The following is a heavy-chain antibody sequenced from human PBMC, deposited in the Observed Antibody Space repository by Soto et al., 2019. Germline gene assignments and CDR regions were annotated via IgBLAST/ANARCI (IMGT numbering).Heavy chain of an antibody. D-gene: IGHD5-12*01. J-gene: IGHJ4*02. Sequence: QLQLQESGSGLVKPSQTLSLTCAVSGGSISSGGYSWSWIRQPPGKGLEWIGYIYHSGSTYYNPSPKIRVTISVDRSKNQFSLKLSSGTAADTAVYYCAAGGGLPRYYWGQGTLVTVSS. CDR2: IYHSGST. CDR3: AAGGGLPRYY. V-gene: IGHV4-30-2*01. CDR1: GGSISSGGYS.